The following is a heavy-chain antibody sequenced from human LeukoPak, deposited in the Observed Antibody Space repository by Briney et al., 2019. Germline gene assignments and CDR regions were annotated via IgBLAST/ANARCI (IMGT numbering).Heavy chain of an antibody. J-gene: IGHJ4*02. V-gene: IGHV3-30*04. D-gene: IGHD4-17*01. CDR2: ISYDGSNK. CDR3: ARDRVGGDYASLYFDY. CDR1: GFTFSSYA. Sequence: GGSLRLSCAASGFTFSSYAMHWVRQAPGKGLEWVAVISYDGSNKYYADSVKGRFTISRDNSKNTLYLQMNSLRAEDTAVYYCARDRVGGDYASLYFDYWGQGTLVTVSS.